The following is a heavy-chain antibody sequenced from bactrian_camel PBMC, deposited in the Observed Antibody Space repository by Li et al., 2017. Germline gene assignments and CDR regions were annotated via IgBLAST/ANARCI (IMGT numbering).Heavy chain of an antibody. Sequence: HVQLVESGGGSVQAGGALRPSCAASGFPFSTAWMNWVRQAPGKGLEWVSSIYSGGSNTYYSGSVKGRFTISRDNAKNTVYLQMNSLKSEDTALYYCATGRWYSSNWGQGTQVTVS. CDR3: ATGRWYSSN. J-gene: IGHJ4*01. CDR2: IYSGGSNT. D-gene: IGHD2*01. V-gene: IGHV3S6*01. CDR1: GFPFSTAW.